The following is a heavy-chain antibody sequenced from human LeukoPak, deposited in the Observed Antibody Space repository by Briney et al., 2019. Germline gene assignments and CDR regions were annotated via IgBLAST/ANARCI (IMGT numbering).Heavy chain of an antibody. CDR2: INPNSGGT. V-gene: IGHV1-2*06. CDR3: ARALDSGSGRYYFDY. J-gene: IGHJ4*02. Sequence: ASVKVSCKASGYTFTGYYMHWVRQAPGQGLEWMERINPNSGGTNYAQKFQGRVTMTRDTSISTAYMELSRLRSDDTAVYYCARALDSGSGRYYFDYWGQGTLVTVSS. D-gene: IGHD2-15*01. CDR1: GYTFTGYY.